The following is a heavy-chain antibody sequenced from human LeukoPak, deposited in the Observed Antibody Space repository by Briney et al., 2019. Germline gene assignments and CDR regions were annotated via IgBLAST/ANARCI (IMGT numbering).Heavy chain of an antibody. CDR1: VGSISRNY. Sequence: SETLSLTCTVSVGSISRNYWVWIRQPAGEGLDGIGRIYTSGSAIYNPSLKSRVTISVDTSKTQSSLKVSSVPAPDTAIYYCARHQDGYGDYFDFWGQGILVSVSS. CDR3: ARHQDGYGDYFDF. V-gene: IGHV4-4*07. J-gene: IGHJ4*02. CDR2: IYTSGSA. D-gene: IGHD5-24*01.